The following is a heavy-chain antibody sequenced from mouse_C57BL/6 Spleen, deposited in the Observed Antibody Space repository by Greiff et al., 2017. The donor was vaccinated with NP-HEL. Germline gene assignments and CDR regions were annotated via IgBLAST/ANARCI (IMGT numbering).Heavy chain of an antibody. CDR1: GYTFTGYW. CDR2: ILPGSGST. V-gene: IGHV1-9*01. J-gene: IGHJ4*01. CDR3: AREVDYYAMDY. Sequence: QVQLKESGAELMKPGASVKLSCKATGYTFTGYWIEWVKQRPGHGLEWIGEILPGSGSTNYNEKFKSKATLTVDKSSSTAYMQLSSLTSEDSAVYYCAREVDYYAMDYWGQGTSVTVSS.